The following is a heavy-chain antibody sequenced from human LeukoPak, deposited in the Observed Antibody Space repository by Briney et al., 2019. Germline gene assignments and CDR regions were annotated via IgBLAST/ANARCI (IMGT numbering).Heavy chain of an antibody. CDR3: ARDHRYSSSFDY. V-gene: IGHV1-18*01. CDR2: ISPSNGNT. CDR1: GYTFTNYG. Sequence: ASVKVSCTASGYTFTNYGISWVRQAPGQGLEGMGWISPSNGNTNYAQKLQGRVTMTTDTSTNTAYMELRSLGSDDTAVYYCARDHRYSSSFDYWGQGSLVTVSS. J-gene: IGHJ4*02. D-gene: IGHD6-13*01.